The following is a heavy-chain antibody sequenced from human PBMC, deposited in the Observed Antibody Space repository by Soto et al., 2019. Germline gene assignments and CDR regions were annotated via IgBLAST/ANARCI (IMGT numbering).Heavy chain of an antibody. Sequence: SETLSLTCAVYGGSFSGYYWSWIRQPPGKGLEWIGEINHSGSTNYNPSLKSRVTISVDTSKNQFSLKLSSVTAADTAVYYCARSNSVLLWFGEPTPFDDWGQGTLVTVSS. CDR3: ARSNSVLLWFGEPTPFDD. CDR1: GGSFSGYY. J-gene: IGHJ4*02. CDR2: INHSGST. V-gene: IGHV4-34*01. D-gene: IGHD3-10*01.